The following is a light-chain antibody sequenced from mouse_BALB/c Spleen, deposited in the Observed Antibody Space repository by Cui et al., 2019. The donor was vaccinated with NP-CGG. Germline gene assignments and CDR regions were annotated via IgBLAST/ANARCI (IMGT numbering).Light chain of an antibody. V-gene: IGLV1*01. CDR1: TGAVTTINY. Sequence: QAVVTQESAITTSPGETVTLTCRSSTGAVTTINYANWVQEKPDHLFTGLIGGTNNRVPGIPARFSGSLIGDKAALTITGAQTEDEAIYFCALWYSNHWVFGGGTKLTVL. J-gene: IGLJ1*01. CDR3: ALWYSNHWV. CDR2: GTN.